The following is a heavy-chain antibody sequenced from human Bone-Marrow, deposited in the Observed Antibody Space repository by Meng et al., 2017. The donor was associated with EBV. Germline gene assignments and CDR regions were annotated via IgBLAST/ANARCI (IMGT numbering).Heavy chain of an antibody. CDR3: AKGGWSSWFDP. Sequence: EGQWLESWGGLVQPGGSLRISCAASGFTFSSYARGWVRRSPGKGLEWVSAIRGSGGNTYYADSVKGRFTISRDNSKNTVYLQMNSLRAEDTAVHYCAKGGWSSWFDPWGQGTLVTVSS. CDR2: IRGSGGNT. D-gene: IGHD1-26*01. CDR1: GFTFSSYA. J-gene: IGHJ5*02. V-gene: IGHV3-23*01.